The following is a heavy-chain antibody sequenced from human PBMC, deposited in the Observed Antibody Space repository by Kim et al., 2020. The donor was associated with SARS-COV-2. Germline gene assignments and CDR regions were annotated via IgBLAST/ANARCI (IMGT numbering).Heavy chain of an antibody. CDR1: GYTFTSYD. Sequence: ASVKVSCKASGYTFTSYDINWVRQATGQGLEWMGWMNPNSGNTVYAQKFQGRVTMTRNTSISTAYMELSSLRSEDTAVYYCARVGTRQWLVRARYYGMDVWGQGTTVTVSS. J-gene: IGHJ6*02. V-gene: IGHV1-8*01. CDR2: MNPNSGNT. D-gene: IGHD6-19*01. CDR3: ARVGTRQWLVRARYYGMDV.